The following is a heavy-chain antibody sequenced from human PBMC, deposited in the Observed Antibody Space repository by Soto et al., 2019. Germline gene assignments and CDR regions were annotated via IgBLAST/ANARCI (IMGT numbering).Heavy chain of an antibody. CDR1: GYTLNELS. CDR2: FDPEDGET. J-gene: IGHJ6*02. Sequence: ASVKVSCKASGYTLNELSMHWVRQAPGKGLEWMGGFDPEDGETIYAQKFQGRVTMTEDTSTDTAYMELSSLRSEDTAVYYCATDQGPILTRYYGMDVWGQGTTVTVSS. V-gene: IGHV1-24*01. D-gene: IGHD3-9*01. CDR3: ATDQGPILTRYYGMDV.